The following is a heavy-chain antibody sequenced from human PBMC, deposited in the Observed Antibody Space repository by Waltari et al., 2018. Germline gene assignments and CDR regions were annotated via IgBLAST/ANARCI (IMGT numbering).Heavy chain of an antibody. D-gene: IGHD2-2*01. CDR1: GGSISSGGYS. CDR3: ARGDIVVVPAATTFGGSPPSLWFDP. V-gene: IGHV4-30-2*01. Sequence: QLQLQESGSGLVKPSQTLSLTCAVSGGSISSGGYSWSWIRQPPGKGLEWIGYIYHSGSTYYNPSLKSRVTISVDRSKNQFSLKLSSVTAADTAVYYCARGDIVVVPAATTFGGSPPSLWFDPWGQGTLVTVSS. CDR2: IYHSGST. J-gene: IGHJ5*02.